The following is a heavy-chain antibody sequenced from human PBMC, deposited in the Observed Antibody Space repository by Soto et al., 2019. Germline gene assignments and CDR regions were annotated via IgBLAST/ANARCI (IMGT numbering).Heavy chain of an antibody. CDR2: IKQDGSEK. Sequence: VQLVESGGGLVQPGGSLRLSCAASGFIFSTYWMSWLRQAPGKGLEWVASIKQDGSEKYYVDSVKGRFTISRDNAKNSLFLQMNSLRVEDTAVYYCARARWTSTPFDHWGQGTLVTVSS. J-gene: IGHJ4*02. CDR3: ARARWTSTPFDH. CDR1: GFIFSTYW. D-gene: IGHD2-15*01. V-gene: IGHV3-7*04.